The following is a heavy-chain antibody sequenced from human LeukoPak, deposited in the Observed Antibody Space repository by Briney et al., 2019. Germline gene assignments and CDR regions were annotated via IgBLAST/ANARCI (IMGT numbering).Heavy chain of an antibody. CDR1: GGSFSGYY. CDR2: INHSGST. V-gene: IGHV4-34*01. D-gene: IGHD2-21*01. J-gene: IGHJ6*03. Sequence: SETLSLTCAVYGGSFSGYYWSWIRQPPGKGLEWIGEINHSGSTNYNPSLKSRVTISVDTSKNQFSLKLSSVTAADTAVYYCARHVYCGGNCYRDDYYYYIDVWGTGTTVTVSS. CDR3: ARHVYCGGNCYRDDYYYYIDV.